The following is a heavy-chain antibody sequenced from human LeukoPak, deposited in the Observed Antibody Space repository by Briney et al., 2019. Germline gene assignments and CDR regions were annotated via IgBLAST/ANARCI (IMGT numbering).Heavy chain of an antibody. D-gene: IGHD1-26*01. CDR3: AREVSGTYPD. CDR2: ISSSSNTI. Sequence: GGSLRLSCAASGFTFSDYYMSWIRQAPGKGLEWVSYISSSSNTIYYADSVKGRFTISRDNGKNSLYLHMNSLRPEDTALYFCAREVSGTYPDWGQGTLVTVSS. J-gene: IGHJ4*02. V-gene: IGHV3-11*01. CDR1: GFTFSDYY.